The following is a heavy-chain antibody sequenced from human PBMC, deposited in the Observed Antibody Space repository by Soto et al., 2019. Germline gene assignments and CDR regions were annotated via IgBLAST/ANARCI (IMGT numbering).Heavy chain of an antibody. Sequence: GGSLRLSCAACGLPFSSYAMRLVRPAPGKGPEWVANIRQDGSEKYYVDSVKGRFTISRDNEKNSLDLQMNSLRAEDTAVYYCATSGYSSGWFPDYYYGMDVWGQGTTVTVSS. J-gene: IGHJ6*02. CDR3: ATSGYSSGWFPDYYYGMDV. V-gene: IGHV3-7*03. D-gene: IGHD6-19*01. CDR1: GLPFSSYA. CDR2: IRQDGSEK.